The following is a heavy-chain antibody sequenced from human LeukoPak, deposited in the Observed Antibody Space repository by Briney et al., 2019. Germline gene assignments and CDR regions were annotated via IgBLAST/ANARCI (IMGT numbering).Heavy chain of an antibody. V-gene: IGHV4-34*01. J-gene: IGHJ4*02. CDR3: ASGHSYGLFDY. CDR2: INHSGST. CDR1: GGSFSGYY. D-gene: IGHD5-18*01. Sequence: PSETLSLTCAVYGGSFSGYYWSWIRQPPGKGLEWIGEINHSGSTNYNPSLKSRVTISVDTSKNRFSLKLSSVTAADTAVYYCASGHSYGLFDYWGQGTLVTVSP.